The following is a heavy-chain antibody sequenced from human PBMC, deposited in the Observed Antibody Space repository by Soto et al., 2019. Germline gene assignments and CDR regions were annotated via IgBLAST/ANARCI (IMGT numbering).Heavy chain of an antibody. Sequence: ASVKVSCKASGGTFSSYAISWVRQAPGQGLEWMGGIIPIFGTANYAQKFQGRVTTTADESTSTAYMELSSLRSEDTAVYYCARGRRLRWNDAFDIWGQGTMVTVSS. CDR1: GGTFSSYA. D-gene: IGHD4-17*01. CDR2: IIPIFGTA. CDR3: ARGRRLRWNDAFDI. J-gene: IGHJ3*02. V-gene: IGHV1-69*13.